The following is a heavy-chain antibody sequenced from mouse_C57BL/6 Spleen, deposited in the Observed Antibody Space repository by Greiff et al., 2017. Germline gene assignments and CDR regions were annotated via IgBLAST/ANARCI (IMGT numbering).Heavy chain of an antibody. D-gene: IGHD1-1*01. CDR3: VRHGSYYGSSWDYAMDY. CDR1: GFSFNTYA. Sequence: EADGGLVQPKGSLKLSCAASGFSFNTYAMNWVRQAPGKGLEWVARIRSKSNNYATYYADSVKDRFTISRDDSESMLYLQMNNLKTEDTAMYYCVRHGSYYGSSWDYAMDYWGQGTSVTVSS. J-gene: IGHJ4*01. V-gene: IGHV10-1*01. CDR2: IRSKSNNYAT.